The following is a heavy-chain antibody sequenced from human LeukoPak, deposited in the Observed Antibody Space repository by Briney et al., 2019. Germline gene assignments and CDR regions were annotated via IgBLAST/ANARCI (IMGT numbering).Heavy chain of an antibody. CDR3: TRYISGFGDY. CDR1: GFTFTNAW. Sequence: KSGGSLRLSCAASGFTFTNAWMNWVRQAPGKGLEWVGRIKSEAEGGTTDYAAPVKGRFTISRDDSENTLYLQMNSLKTEDTGVYYCTRYISGFGDYWGQGTLVTVSS. CDR2: IKSEAEGGTT. V-gene: IGHV3-15*07. J-gene: IGHJ4*02. D-gene: IGHD6-19*01.